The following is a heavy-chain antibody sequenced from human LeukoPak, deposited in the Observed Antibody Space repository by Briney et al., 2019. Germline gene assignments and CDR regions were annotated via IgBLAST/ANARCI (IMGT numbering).Heavy chain of an antibody. CDR1: VYTFTNYD. V-gene: IGHV1-8*01. J-gene: IGHJ6*02. CDR2: MNPNSGNT. Sequence: GASVTVPFKASVYTFTNYDINWVRQAPGQGREWMGWMNPNSGNTGYAQKFQGRVTMTSNTSISTAYMELSSLRSEDTAVYYCARQGSGWYYYYYYGMDVWGQGTTVTVSS. CDR3: ARQGSGWYYYYYYGMDV. D-gene: IGHD6-19*01.